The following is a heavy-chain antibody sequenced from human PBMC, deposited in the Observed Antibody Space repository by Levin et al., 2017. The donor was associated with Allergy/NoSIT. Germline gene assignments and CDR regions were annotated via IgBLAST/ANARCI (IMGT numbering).Heavy chain of an antibody. Sequence: PGESLKISCAASGFTFSDYYMSWIRQAPGKGLEWVSYISSSGSTIYYADSVKGRFTISRDNAKNSLYLQMNSLRAEDTAVYYCARESVAGDEETAGYDAFDIWGQGTMVTVSS. CDR3: ARESVAGDEETAGYDAFDI. CDR2: ISSSGSTI. CDR1: GFTFSDYY. V-gene: IGHV3-11*01. D-gene: IGHD5-24*01. J-gene: IGHJ3*02.